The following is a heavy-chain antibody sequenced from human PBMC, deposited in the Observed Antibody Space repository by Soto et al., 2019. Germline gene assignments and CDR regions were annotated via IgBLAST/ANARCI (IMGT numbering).Heavy chain of an antibody. V-gene: IGHV5-51*01. CDR1: EYSCSSYW. J-gene: IGHJ4*01. Sequence: GESMKISCRGAEYSCSSYWIGWVRQMPGKGLEWMGIIYPGDSDTRYSPSFQGQVTISADKSISTAYLQWSSLKASDTAMYYCARSDYYFDSWGQGTLVTVSS. CDR2: IYPGDSDT. CDR3: ARSDYYFDS.